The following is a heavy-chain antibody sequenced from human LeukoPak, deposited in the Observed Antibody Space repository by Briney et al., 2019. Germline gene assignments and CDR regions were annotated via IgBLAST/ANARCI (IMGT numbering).Heavy chain of an antibody. Sequence: PGGSLRLSCAASGFTFRTHNMNWVRQVPGKGLEWVSYVSSSSTTISYADSVKGRFTISRDNAKNSLYLLMNSLRAEDTAVYYCARDWDWYKAFDYWGQGTLVTVSS. V-gene: IGHV3-48*01. J-gene: IGHJ4*02. CDR3: ARDWDWYKAFDY. CDR2: VSSSSTTI. CDR1: GFTFRTHN. D-gene: IGHD3/OR15-3a*01.